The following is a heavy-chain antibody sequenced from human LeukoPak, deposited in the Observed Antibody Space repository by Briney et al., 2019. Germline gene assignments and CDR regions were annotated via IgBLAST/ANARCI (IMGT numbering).Heavy chain of an antibody. CDR1: GYTFTGYY. V-gene: IGHV1-2*04. CDR3: ARAWSSSSLFALVNWFGP. D-gene: IGHD6-6*01. Sequence: ASVKVSCKASGYTFTGYYMHWVRQAPRQGLEWMGWINPNSGGTNYAQKFQGWVTMTRDTSISTAYMELSRLRSDDTAVYYCARAWSSSSLFALVNWFGPWGQGTLVTVSS. CDR2: INPNSGGT. J-gene: IGHJ5*02.